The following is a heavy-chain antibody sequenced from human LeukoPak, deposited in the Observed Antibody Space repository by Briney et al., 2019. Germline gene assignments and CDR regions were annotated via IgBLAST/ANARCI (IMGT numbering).Heavy chain of an antibody. D-gene: IGHD2-2*01. V-gene: IGHV3-49*04. CDR3: TRRLGYCSSTSCYLDYYYGMDV. CDR2: IRSKAYGGTT. CDR1: GFTFGDYA. J-gene: IGHJ6*02. Sequence: GGSLRLSCTASGFTFGDYAMSWVRQAPGKGLERVGFIRSKAYGGTTEYAASVKGRFTISRDDSKSIAYLQMNSLKTEDTAVYYCTRRLGYCSSTSCYLDYYYGMDVWGQGTTVTVSS.